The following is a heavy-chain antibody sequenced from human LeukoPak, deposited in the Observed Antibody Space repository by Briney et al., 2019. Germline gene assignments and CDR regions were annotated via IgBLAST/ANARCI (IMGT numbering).Heavy chain of an antibody. J-gene: IGHJ5*02. CDR3: ARLGIAAAGFDP. V-gene: IGHV4-39*01. D-gene: IGHD6-13*01. Sequence: SETLSLTCTVSGGSISSSSYYWGWIRQPPGKGLEWIGSIYYSGSTYYNPSLKSRVTISVDTSKNQFSLKLSSVTAADTAVYYCARLGIAAAGFDPWGRGTLVTVSS. CDR2: IYYSGST. CDR1: GGSISSSSYY.